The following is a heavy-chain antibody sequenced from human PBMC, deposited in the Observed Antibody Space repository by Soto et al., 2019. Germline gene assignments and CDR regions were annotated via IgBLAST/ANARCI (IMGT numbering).Heavy chain of an antibody. CDR1: EGTFSSYG. V-gene: IGHV1-69*01. D-gene: IGHD2-21*02. CDR2: IIPIYETV. CDR3: ARDLVVTAKCLDP. Sequence: QVSLVQSGAEVKKAGSSVKVSCKASEGTFSSYGISWVRQAPGQGLEWMGGIIPIYETVTYAQRFQGRLTISADESTSTPYMELSSLRPDDTAVYYCARDLVVTAKCLDPWGQGTLVTVSS. J-gene: IGHJ5*02.